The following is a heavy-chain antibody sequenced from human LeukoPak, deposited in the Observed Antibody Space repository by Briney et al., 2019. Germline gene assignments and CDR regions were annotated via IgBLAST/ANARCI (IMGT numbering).Heavy chain of an antibody. J-gene: IGHJ4*02. CDR3: ATLGELSFVVDY. CDR1: GFTFSSYA. CDR2: FDPEDGET. D-gene: IGHD3-16*02. Sequence: PGGSLRLSCAASGFTFSSYAMHWVRQAPGKGLEWVGGFDPEDGETIYAQKFQGRVTMTEDTSTDTAYMELSSLRSEDTAVYYCATLGELSFVVDYWGQGTLVTVSS. V-gene: IGHV1-24*01.